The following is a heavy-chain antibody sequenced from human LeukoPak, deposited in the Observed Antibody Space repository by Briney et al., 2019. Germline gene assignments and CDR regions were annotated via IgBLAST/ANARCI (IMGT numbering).Heavy chain of an antibody. J-gene: IGHJ3*02. CDR1: GFTFSSYW. CDR2: ISGSGDST. V-gene: IGHV3-23*01. Sequence: GGSLRLSCAASGFTFSSYWMSWVRQAPGKGLEWVSAISGSGDSTYYADSVKGRFTISRDNSKNTLYLQMNSLRAEDTAVYYCAKVPYYDFWSGYAFDIWGQGTMVTVSS. D-gene: IGHD3-3*01. CDR3: AKVPYYDFWSGYAFDI.